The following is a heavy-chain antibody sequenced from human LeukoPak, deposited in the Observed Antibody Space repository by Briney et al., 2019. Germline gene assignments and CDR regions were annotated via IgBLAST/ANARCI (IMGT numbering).Heavy chain of an antibody. D-gene: IGHD3-22*01. CDR1: GYTFTGNY. V-gene: IGHV1-2*02. Sequence: ASAKISCKASGYTFTGNYMHCWRQAPPQGLEGMVWINPPSGGTNYGEKCQGKGTMTRDTSISTAYMELSRLRSDETAVYYCARDILGRYDSSGDATKGDYWGRGTLVTVSA. CDR2: INPPSGGT. CDR3: ARDILGRYDSSGDATKGDY. J-gene: IGHJ4*02.